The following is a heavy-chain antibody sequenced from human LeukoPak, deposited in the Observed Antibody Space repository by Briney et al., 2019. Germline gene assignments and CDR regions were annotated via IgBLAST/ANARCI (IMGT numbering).Heavy chain of an antibody. J-gene: IGHJ6*02. V-gene: IGHV1-18*01. CDR2: ISAYNGNT. D-gene: IGHD3-10*01. Sequence: ASVKVSCKASGYTFTSYGISWVRQAPGQGLEWMGWISAYNGNTNYAQKLQGRVTMTTDTSTSTAYMELRGLRSDDTAVYYCARVYLSFYNQLLWFEPRQYYYYGMDVWGQGTTVTVSS. CDR3: ARVYLSFYNQLLWFEPRQYYYYGMDV. CDR1: GYTFTSYG.